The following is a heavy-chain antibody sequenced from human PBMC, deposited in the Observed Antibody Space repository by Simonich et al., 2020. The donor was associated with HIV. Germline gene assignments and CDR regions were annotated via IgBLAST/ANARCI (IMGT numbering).Heavy chain of an antibody. CDR2: IHDSGST. CDR3: ARRTGYDLDY. J-gene: IGHJ4*02. CDR1: VGSFSGYF. V-gene: IGHV4-34*01. D-gene: IGHD5-12*01. Sequence: QVQLQQWGAGLLKPSETLSLTCAVYVGSFSGYFWTWIRQPPGKGLDGIGEIHDSGSTNYNPSLKSRVTMSVDKSKNQFSLKLKSVIAADTAVYYCARRTGYDLDYWGQGTLVTVSS.